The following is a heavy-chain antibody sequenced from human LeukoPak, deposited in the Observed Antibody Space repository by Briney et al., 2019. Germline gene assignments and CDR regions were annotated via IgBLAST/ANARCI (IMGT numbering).Heavy chain of an antibody. CDR2: INRNSGGT. V-gene: IGHV1-2*02. Sequence: ASVKVSCKASGYSFTGYYMHWVRQAPGQGLEWMGWINRNSGGTNYAQKFQGRVTMTRDTSISTAYMELRRLRSDDTAVYYCARDRRYCSGGSCSGSLAYWGQGTLVTVSS. CDR3: ARDRRYCSGGSCSGSLAY. CDR1: GYSFTGYY. J-gene: IGHJ4*02. D-gene: IGHD2-15*01.